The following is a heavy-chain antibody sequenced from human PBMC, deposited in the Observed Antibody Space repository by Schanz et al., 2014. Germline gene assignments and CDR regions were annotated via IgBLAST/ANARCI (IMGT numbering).Heavy chain of an antibody. Sequence: EVQLLESGGGLVQPGGSLRLSCAASGFSFSDHAMDWVRQAPGKGLEWVSAISGSGGSTYYADSVKGRFTISRDNSKNTLYLQMNSLRAEDTAVYYCAKGRFGELSAFDIWGQGTMVTVSS. CDR3: AKGRFGELSAFDI. J-gene: IGHJ3*02. D-gene: IGHD3-10*01. CDR1: GFSFSDHA. CDR2: ISGSGGST. V-gene: IGHV3-23*01.